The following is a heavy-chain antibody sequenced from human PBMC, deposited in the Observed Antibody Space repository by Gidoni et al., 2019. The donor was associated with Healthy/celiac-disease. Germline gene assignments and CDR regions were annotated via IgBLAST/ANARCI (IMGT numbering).Heavy chain of an antibody. CDR2: ISGSGGST. J-gene: IGHJ5*02. CDR3: AKDVMDIVVVVAATHPPLSWFDP. Sequence: EVQLLESGGGLVQPGGSLRLSCAASGFTFSSYAMSLVRQAPGKGLEWVSAISGSGGSTYYADSVKGRFTISRDNSKNTLYLQMNSLRAEDTAVYYCAKDVMDIVVVVAATHPPLSWFDPWGQGTLVTVSS. V-gene: IGHV3-23*01. CDR1: GFTFSSYA. D-gene: IGHD2-15*01.